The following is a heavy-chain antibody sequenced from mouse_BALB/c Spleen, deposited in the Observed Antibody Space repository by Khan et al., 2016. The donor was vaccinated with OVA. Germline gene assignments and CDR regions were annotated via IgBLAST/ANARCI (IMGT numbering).Heavy chain of an antibody. Sequence: QIQLVQSGPELKKPGETVKISCKASGYTFTNYGMNWVKQAPGKGLKWMGWINTYTGEPTYADDFKGRFAFSLETSASTAYLQINNLKNEDMTTYFCARISYYWYSDVWGAGTTVTVSS. CDR3: ARISYYWYSDV. V-gene: IGHV9-1*02. CDR1: GYTFTNYG. D-gene: IGHD6-2*01. CDR2: INTYTGEP. J-gene: IGHJ1*01.